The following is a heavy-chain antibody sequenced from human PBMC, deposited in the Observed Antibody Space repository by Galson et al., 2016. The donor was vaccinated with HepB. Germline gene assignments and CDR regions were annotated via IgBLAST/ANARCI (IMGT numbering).Heavy chain of an antibody. CDR1: GFTFSTYN. J-gene: IGHJ6*02. V-gene: IGHV3-48*02. CDR2: ISVRGSTI. D-gene: IGHD1-26*01. Sequence: LRLSCAVSGFTFSTYNMNWVRQAPGKGLEWVSYISVRGSTIYYADSVKGRFTISRDNAKNSLYLQMNSLRDEDTAVYYSARDVGSHYYDYNAMDVWGQGTTVTVSS. CDR3: ARDVGSHYYDYNAMDV.